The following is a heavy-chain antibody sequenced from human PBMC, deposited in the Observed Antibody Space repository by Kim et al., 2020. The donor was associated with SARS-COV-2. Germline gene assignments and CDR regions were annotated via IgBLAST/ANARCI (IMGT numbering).Heavy chain of an antibody. J-gene: IGHJ4*02. D-gene: IGHD2-15*01. Sequence: GGSLRLSCAASGFTFSSYSMNWVRQAPGKGLEWVSYISSSSSTIYYADSVKGRFTISRDNAKNSLYLQMNSLRDEDTAVYYCARENCSGGSCSTIHFDYWGQGTLVTVSS. CDR1: GFTFSSYS. CDR2: ISSSSSTI. CDR3: ARENCSGGSCSTIHFDY. V-gene: IGHV3-48*02.